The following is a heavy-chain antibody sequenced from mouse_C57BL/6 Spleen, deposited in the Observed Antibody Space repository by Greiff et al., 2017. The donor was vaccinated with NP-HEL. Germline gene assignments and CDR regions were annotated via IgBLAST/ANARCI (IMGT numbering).Heavy chain of an antibody. Sequence: QVQLKQPGAELVKPGASVKMSCKASGYTFTSYWITWVKQRPGQGLEWIGDIYPGSGSTNYNEKFKSKATLTVDTSSSTAYMQLSSLTSEDSAVFYCARSPVYDYDGTVFACWGHGTLVTVSA. CDR3: ARSPVYDYDGTVFAC. CDR1: GYTFTSYW. D-gene: IGHD2-4*01. CDR2: IYPGSGST. V-gene: IGHV1-55*01. J-gene: IGHJ3*01.